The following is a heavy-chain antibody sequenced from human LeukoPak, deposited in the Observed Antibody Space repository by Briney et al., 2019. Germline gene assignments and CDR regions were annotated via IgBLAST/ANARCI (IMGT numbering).Heavy chain of an antibody. Sequence: SETLSLTCTVSGGSISSGDYYWSWIRQPPGKGLEWIGYIYYSGSTYYNPSLKSRVTISVDTSKNQFSLKLSSVTAADTAVYYCAGALTDGAFDIWGQGTMVTVSS. D-gene: IGHD2-8*02. CDR1: GGSISSGDYY. CDR2: IYYSGST. V-gene: IGHV4-30-4*08. J-gene: IGHJ3*02. CDR3: AGALTDGAFDI.